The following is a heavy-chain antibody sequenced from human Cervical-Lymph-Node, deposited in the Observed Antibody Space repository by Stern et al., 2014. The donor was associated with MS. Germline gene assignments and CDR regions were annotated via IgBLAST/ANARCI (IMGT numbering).Heavy chain of an antibody. CDR1: GGSVSSKY. D-gene: IGHD1-26*01. V-gene: IGHV4-59*02. J-gene: IGHJ5*01. CDR3: ARVTGRGTRQNWFDS. CDR2: IYSDGSP. Sequence: QLQLQESGPGLVKPSETVSLTCAVSGGSVSSKYWNWIRQPPGKGLEWIGYIYSDGSPNSNPSLKRRVVISLDQSKHQLSLCLTSVPAADTAVYYWARVTGRGTRQNWFDSWCQGTLVTVSS.